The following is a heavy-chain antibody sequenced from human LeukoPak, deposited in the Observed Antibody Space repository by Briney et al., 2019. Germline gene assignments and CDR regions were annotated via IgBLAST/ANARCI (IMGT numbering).Heavy chain of an antibody. Sequence: PSETPSLTCTVSGVSISAYYWTWIRQPAGKGLEWIGRIYTSGITNYNPSLESRLTMSLDTSKNQISLRLSSVTAADTAVYYCAEDGGVWQMPHWLDYWGQGTLVTVSA. J-gene: IGHJ4*02. CDR1: GVSISAYY. V-gene: IGHV4-4*07. CDR2: IYTSGIT. D-gene: IGHD3-16*01. CDR3: AEDGGVWQMPHWLDY.